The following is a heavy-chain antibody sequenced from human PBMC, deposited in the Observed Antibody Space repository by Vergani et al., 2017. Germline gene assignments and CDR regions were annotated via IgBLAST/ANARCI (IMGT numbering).Heavy chain of an antibody. Sequence: QVQLQESGPGLVKPSQTLSLTCTVSGASISSGSYYWSWIRQPAGKGLEWIGRIYTSGSTNYNPSLKSRVTISVDTSKNQFSLKLSSVTAADTAVYYCARGPTIGGTKIWGQGTLVTVSS. J-gene: IGHJ4*02. V-gene: IGHV4-61*02. CDR3: ARGPTIGGTKI. D-gene: IGHD1/OR15-1a*01. CDR2: IYTSGST. CDR1: GASISSGSYY.